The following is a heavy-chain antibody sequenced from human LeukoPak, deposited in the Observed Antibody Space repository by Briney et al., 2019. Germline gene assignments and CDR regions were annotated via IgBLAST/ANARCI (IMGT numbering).Heavy chain of an antibody. CDR2: IYHSGST. CDR3: ARGGGISHYYYYMDV. D-gene: IGHD6-13*01. V-gene: IGHV4-4*02. Sequence: SGILSLTCAVSGGSICSSNWWSWVRQPPGKGLEWIGEIYHSGSTNYNPSLKSRVTISVDKSKNQFSLKLTSVTAADTAVYYCARGGGISHYYYYMDVWGKGTTVTISS. CDR1: GGSICSSNW. J-gene: IGHJ6*03.